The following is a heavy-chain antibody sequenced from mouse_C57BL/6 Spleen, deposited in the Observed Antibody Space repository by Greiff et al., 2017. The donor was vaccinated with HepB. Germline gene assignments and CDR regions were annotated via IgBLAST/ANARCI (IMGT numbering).Heavy chain of an antibody. J-gene: IGHJ4*01. D-gene: IGHD2-4*01. CDR1: GYTFTGYW. CDR2: ILPGSGST. Sequence: VQLQQSGAELMKPGASVKLSCKATGYTFTGYWIEWVKQRPGHGLEWIGEILPGSGSTNYNEKFKGKATFTADTSSNTAYMQLSSLTTEDSAIYYCARGIYYDYDGRDYYAMDYWGQGTSVTVSS. CDR3: ARGIYYDYDGRDYYAMDY. V-gene: IGHV1-9*01.